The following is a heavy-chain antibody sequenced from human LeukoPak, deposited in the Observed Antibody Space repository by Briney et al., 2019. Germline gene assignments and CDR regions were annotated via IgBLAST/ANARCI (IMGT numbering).Heavy chain of an antibody. CDR1: GGSISSYY. J-gene: IGHJ5*02. D-gene: IGHD1-7*01. CDR2: IYTSGSS. V-gene: IGHV4-4*07. Sequence: PSETLSLTCTVSGGSISSYYWSWIRQPAGKGLEWIGRIYTSGSSNYNPSLKSRVTMSVDTSKNQFSLKLSSVTAADTAVYYCAREHAGNYVDWFDPWGQGTLVTVSS. CDR3: AREHAGNYVDWFDP.